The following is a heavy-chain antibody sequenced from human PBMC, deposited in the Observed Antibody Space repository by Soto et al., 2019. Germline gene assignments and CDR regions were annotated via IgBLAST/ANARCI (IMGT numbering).Heavy chain of an antibody. CDR1: GYTFTSHG. CDR3: ARMVRGSNIDYYHYMDV. Sequence: QVQLVQSGGVMKKPGASVKVSCKASGYTFTSHGISWVRQAPGQGLEWMGWISASNGDTNYAQKYQGRVTVTTDTSTSTGYRELRSLRSEDTAVYYCARMVRGSNIDYYHYMDVWGEGTTVTVSS. CDR2: ISASNGDT. V-gene: IGHV1-18*01. J-gene: IGHJ6*03. D-gene: IGHD3-10*01.